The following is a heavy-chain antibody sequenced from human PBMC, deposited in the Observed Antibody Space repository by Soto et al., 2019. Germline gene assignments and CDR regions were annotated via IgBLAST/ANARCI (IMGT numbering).Heavy chain of an antibody. Sequence: ASVKVSCKASGYTFTSYAMHWVRQAPGQRLEWMGWINAGNGNTKYSQKFQGRVTITRDTSASTAYMELSSLRSEDTAVYYGARGTYSSRFWFDPWGQGTLVTVSS. CDR2: INAGNGNT. CDR1: GYTFTSYA. CDR3: ARGTYSSRFWFDP. J-gene: IGHJ5*02. V-gene: IGHV1-3*01. D-gene: IGHD4-4*01.